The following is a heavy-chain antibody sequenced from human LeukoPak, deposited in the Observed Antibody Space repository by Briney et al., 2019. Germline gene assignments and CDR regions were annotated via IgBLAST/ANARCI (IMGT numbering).Heavy chain of an antibody. V-gene: IGHV3-48*04. Sequence: GGSLRLSCTASGFTFSTYSMDWVRQAPGKGPEWLSYISWGSNVIYYADSVKGRFTISRDNNKNSLYLHMNSLRTEDTALYYCTRTGPYYYYGMDVWGQGTTVAVSS. CDR3: TRTGPYYYYGMDV. D-gene: IGHD3-9*01. J-gene: IGHJ6*02. CDR2: ISWGSNVI. CDR1: GFTFSTYS.